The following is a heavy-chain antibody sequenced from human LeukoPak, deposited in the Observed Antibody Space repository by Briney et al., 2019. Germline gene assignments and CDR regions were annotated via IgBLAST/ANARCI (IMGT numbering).Heavy chain of an antibody. V-gene: IGHV4-4*07. D-gene: IGHD2-2*01. CDR3: ARDVVPAAHREYNWFDP. CDR2: IYTTGST. Sequence: SETLSLTCTVSVGSINSYYFNWIRQPAGKGLEWIGRIYTTGSTNYNPSLQRRGTMSIDTSKNQFSLKLTSVPAADTAVYYCARDVVPAAHREYNWFDPWGQGTLVTVSS. CDR1: VGSINSYY. J-gene: IGHJ5*02.